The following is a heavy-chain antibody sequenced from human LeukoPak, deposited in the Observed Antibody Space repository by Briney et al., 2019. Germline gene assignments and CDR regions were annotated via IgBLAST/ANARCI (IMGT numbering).Heavy chain of an antibody. D-gene: IGHD6-13*01. CDR2: INPNSGGA. J-gene: IGHJ6*03. CDR3: ARSSPPTYYHFYYYMDV. V-gene: IGHV1-2*06. Sequence: ASLKVSSMASGYTLTGYYMHSVRQAPGQGREWMARINPNSGGAKYARNFQGRVIMTTDTAISTAYMELSSLRSDDTAVYYCARSSPPTYYHFYYYMDVWGKGSTVTVSS. CDR1: GYTLTGYY.